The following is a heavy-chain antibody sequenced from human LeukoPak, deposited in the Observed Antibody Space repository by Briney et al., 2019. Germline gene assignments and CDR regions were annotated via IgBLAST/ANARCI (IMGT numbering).Heavy chain of an antibody. J-gene: IGHJ4*02. V-gene: IGHV3-30*02. CDR1: GFIFNIHG. CDR2: IRYDGTNK. D-gene: IGHD3-10*01. CDR3: ARDIRGLGSCFDY. Sequence: GGSLRLSCTASGFIFNIHGMHWVRQAPGKGLEWVAFIRYDGTNKYYADSVKGRFTISRDNAKNSLYLQMNSLRAEDTAVYYCARDIRGLGSCFDYWGQGTLVTVSS.